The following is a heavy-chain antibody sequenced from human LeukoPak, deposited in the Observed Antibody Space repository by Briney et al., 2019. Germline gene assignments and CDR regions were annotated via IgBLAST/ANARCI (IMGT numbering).Heavy chain of an antibody. CDR2: ITGSDDGT. Sequence: GGSLRLSCVASGFTFSSYGMNWVRQAPGKGLEWVSAITGSDDGTYYADSVKGRFTISRDNSKSTLSLQMNSLRAEDTAIYYCATYRQVLLPFESWGQGTLVTVSS. J-gene: IGHJ4*02. CDR3: ATYRQVLLPFES. D-gene: IGHD2-8*02. CDR1: GFTFSSYG. V-gene: IGHV3-23*01.